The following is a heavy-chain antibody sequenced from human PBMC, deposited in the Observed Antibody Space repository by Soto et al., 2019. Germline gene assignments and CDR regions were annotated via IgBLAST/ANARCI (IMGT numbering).Heavy chain of an antibody. D-gene: IGHD6-13*01. V-gene: IGHV3-33*01. Sequence: QVQLVESGGGVVQPGRSLRLSSAASGFTFSSYGMHWVRQAPGKGLEWVAVIWYDGSNKYYADSVKGRFTISRDNSKNTLYLQMNSLRAEDTAVYYCAREEQLVLRDWGQGTLVTVSS. CDR1: GFTFSSYG. CDR2: IWYDGSNK. J-gene: IGHJ4*02. CDR3: AREEQLVLRD.